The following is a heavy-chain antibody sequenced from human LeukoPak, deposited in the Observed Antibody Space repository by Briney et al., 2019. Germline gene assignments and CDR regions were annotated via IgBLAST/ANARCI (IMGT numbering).Heavy chain of an antibody. Sequence: GGSLRLSCAGSGFTLSKHWMHWVRQSPGKGLEWVTVISHDGINKYYADSVKGRFTISRDNSNNTLYLQMNILRPEDTAVYFCARGQVCTSSSCGGYYYYNYMDVWGKGTSVTVSS. V-gene: IGHV3-30*03. CDR1: GFTLSKHW. J-gene: IGHJ6*03. D-gene: IGHD2-2*01. CDR3: ARGQVCTSSSCGGYYYYNYMDV. CDR2: ISHDGINK.